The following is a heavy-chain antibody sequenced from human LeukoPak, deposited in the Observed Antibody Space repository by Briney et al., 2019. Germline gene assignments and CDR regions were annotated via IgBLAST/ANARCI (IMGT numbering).Heavy chain of an antibody. CDR1: GFSFSMYS. D-gene: IGHD6-13*01. Sequence: GGSLRLSCSAFGFSFSMYSMHWVRQAQRKGLEYVSAISSNGRNTYYADSVKGRFTVSRDNSKNTLYLQMSSLRAEDTAVYYCVRVAYSSSWSPPFDYWGQGTLVTVSS. CDR3: VRVAYSSSWSPPFDY. V-gene: IGHV3-64D*06. CDR2: ISSNGRNT. J-gene: IGHJ4*02.